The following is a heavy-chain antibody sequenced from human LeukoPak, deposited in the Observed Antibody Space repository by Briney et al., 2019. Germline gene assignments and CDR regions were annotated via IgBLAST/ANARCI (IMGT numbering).Heavy chain of an antibody. CDR2: ICSSSSTI. J-gene: IGHJ4*02. CDR3: ARGNGGDSRHDY. D-gene: IGHD2-21*02. V-gene: IGHV3-48*03. CDR1: GFTFSSYE. Sequence: PGGSLRLSCAASGFTFSSYEMNWVRQAPGKGLEWVSYICSSSSTIYYADSVKGRFTISRDNAKNSLYLQMNSLRAEDTAVYYCARGNGGDSRHDYWGQGTLVTVSS.